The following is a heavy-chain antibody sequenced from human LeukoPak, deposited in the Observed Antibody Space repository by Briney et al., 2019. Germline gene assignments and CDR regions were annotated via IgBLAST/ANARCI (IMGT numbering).Heavy chain of an antibody. Sequence: ASVKVSCKASGYTFTSYGISWVRQAPGQGLEWMGWISAYNGNTNYAQKLQGRVTMTTDTSTSTAYMELRSLRSDDTAVYYCARVGYRYSYDGSALTYWGQGTLVTASS. J-gene: IGHJ4*02. CDR1: GYTFTSYG. CDR2: ISAYNGNT. V-gene: IGHV1-18*01. D-gene: IGHD5-18*01. CDR3: ARVGYRYSYDGSALTY.